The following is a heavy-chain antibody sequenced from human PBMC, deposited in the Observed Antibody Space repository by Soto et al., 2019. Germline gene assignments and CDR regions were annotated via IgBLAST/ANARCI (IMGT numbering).Heavy chain of an antibody. CDR2: IYYRGST. CDR3: ARVIGGYDYYYYYGMDV. V-gene: IGHV4-59*01. Sequence: SETLSLTCTVSGGPISSYYWSWIRQPPGKGLEWIGYIYYRGSTNYNPSLKSRVTISVATSKNQFSLKLSSVTAADTAVYYCARVIGGYDYYYYYGMDVWGQGTTVTVSS. J-gene: IGHJ6*02. D-gene: IGHD5-12*01. CDR1: GGPISSYY.